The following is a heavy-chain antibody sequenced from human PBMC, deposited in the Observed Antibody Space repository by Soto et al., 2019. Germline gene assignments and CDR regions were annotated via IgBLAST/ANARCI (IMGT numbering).Heavy chain of an antibody. Sequence: GGSLRLSCAASGFTFSSYGMHWVRQAPGKGLEWVAVIWYDGSNKYYVDSVKGRFTISRDNSKNTLYLQMNSLRAEDTAVYYCARDRRIQLWLYLDYWGQGTLVTVSS. J-gene: IGHJ4*02. V-gene: IGHV3-33*01. CDR3: ARDRRIQLWLYLDY. CDR1: GFTFSSYG. D-gene: IGHD5-18*01. CDR2: IWYDGSNK.